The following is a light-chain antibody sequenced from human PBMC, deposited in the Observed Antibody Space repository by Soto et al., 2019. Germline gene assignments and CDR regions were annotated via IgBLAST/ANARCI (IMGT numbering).Light chain of an antibody. CDR1: SSDVGGYNY. CDR3: SSYTSSSTLV. V-gene: IGLV2-14*01. J-gene: IGLJ2*01. Sequence: QSALTQPASVSGSPGQSITISCTGTSSDVGGYNYVSWYQQHPGKAPKLMIYDVSNRPSGVSNRFSGSTSGNTASLTISGLQDEDEADYYCSSYTSSSTLVFGGGTKLTVL. CDR2: DVS.